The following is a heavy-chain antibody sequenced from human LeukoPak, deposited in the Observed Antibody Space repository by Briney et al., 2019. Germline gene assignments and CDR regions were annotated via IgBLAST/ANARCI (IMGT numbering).Heavy chain of an antibody. D-gene: IGHD3-22*01. CDR1: GYTFTSYY. CDR2: INPSGGST. Sequence: ASVKVSCKASGYTFTSYYMHWVRQAPGQGLEWMGIINPSGGSTSYAQKFQGRVTMTRDTSTSTVYMELSSLRSEDTAVYYCATRGITMIVVDPPGYFDYWGQGTLVTVSS. CDR3: ATRGITMIVVDPPGYFDY. V-gene: IGHV1-46*01. J-gene: IGHJ4*02.